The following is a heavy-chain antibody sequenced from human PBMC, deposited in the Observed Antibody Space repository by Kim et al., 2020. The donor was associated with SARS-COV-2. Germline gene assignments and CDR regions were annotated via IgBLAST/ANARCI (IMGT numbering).Heavy chain of an antibody. CDR3: ARDGITLIRGVFTS. J-gene: IGHJ5*02. V-gene: IGHV1-18*01. D-gene: IGHD3-10*01. Sequence: YAQTVQGRVTMTTDTATNTAYLEWTTLRSDDTAVYYCARDGITLIRGVFTSWGQGTLVTVSS.